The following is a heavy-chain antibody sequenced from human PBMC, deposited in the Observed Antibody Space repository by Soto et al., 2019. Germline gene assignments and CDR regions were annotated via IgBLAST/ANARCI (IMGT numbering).Heavy chain of an antibody. CDR1: GGFISSGGYY. D-gene: IGHD5-12*01. V-gene: IGHV4-31*03. CDR3: AREGYSEYYYYYMDV. J-gene: IGHJ6*03. Sequence: PSETLSLTCTVSGGFISSGGYYWSWIRQHPGKGLEWIGYIYYSGNTYYNPSLKSRVTISVDTSKNQFSLKLSSVTAADTAVYYCAREGYSEYYYYYMDVWGKGTTVTVSS. CDR2: IYYSGNT.